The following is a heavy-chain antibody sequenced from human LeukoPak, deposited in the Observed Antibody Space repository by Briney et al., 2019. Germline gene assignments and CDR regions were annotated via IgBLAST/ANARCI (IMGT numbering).Heavy chain of an antibody. CDR3: ARKTGDLYYFDY. V-gene: IGHV4-59*01. CDR2: ISYSGRT. CDR1: GVSISSYY. Sequence: SETLSLTCTVSGVSISSYYWSWIRQPPGKGLEWIGYISYSGRTNYNPSLKSRVTISVDTSKNQFSLRLSSVTAADTAVYYCARKTGDLYYFDYWGQGTLVTVSS. D-gene: IGHD7-27*01. J-gene: IGHJ4*02.